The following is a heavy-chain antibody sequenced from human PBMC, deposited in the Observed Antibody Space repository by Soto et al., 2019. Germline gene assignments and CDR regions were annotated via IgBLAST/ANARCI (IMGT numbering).Heavy chain of an antibody. CDR2: VSWNSGSE. CDR3: ASPRGRGDFWSGYVAFEI. V-gene: IGHV3-9*01. Sequence: EVQLVESGGGLVQPGRSLRLSCAASGFTFDDYAMHWVRQAPGKGLEWVSGVSWNSGSEGYADSVKGRFTISRDNVNKSLHLQMNSLEPEDTAVYFCASPRGRGDFWSGYVAFEIWGQGTMVTVS. D-gene: IGHD3-3*01. CDR1: GFTFDDYA. J-gene: IGHJ3*02.